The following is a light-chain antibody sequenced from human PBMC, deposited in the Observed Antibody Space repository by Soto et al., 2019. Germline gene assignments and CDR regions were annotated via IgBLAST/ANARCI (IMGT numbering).Light chain of an antibody. J-gene: IGKJ4*01. CDR1: QTVRNNY. V-gene: IGKV3D-20*02. CDR2: DAS. Sequence: VLKQSPGALSLSPGERATLSCRASQTVRNNYLAWYQQKPGQAPRLLIYDASSRATGIPDRFSGGGSGTDFTLTISRLEPEDFAVYYCQQRSNWPRLTFGGGTKVDI. CDR3: QQRSNWPRLT.